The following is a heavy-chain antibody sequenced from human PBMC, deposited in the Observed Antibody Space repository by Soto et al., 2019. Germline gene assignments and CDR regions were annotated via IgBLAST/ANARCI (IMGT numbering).Heavy chain of an antibody. CDR1: GFTFSSYS. CDR3: ARDQGLTAPKQWLAPGQAYYGMDV. J-gene: IGHJ6*02. Sequence: KAGGSLRLSCAASGFTFSSYSMNWVRQAPGKGLEWVSSISSSSSYIYYADSVKGRFTISRDNAKNSLYLQMNSLRAEDTAVYYCARDQGLTAPKQWLAPGQAYYGMDVWGQGTTVTVSS. D-gene: IGHD6-19*01. CDR2: ISSSSSYI. V-gene: IGHV3-21*01.